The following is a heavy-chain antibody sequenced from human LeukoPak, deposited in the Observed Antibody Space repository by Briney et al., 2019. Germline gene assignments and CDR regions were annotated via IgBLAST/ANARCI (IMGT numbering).Heavy chain of an antibody. CDR2: INGDGSST. Sequence: PSGGSLRLSCAASGFTFSSYWMHWVRQAPGKGLVWVSRINGDGSSTIYADSVKGRFTISRDNAKNTLYLQMNSLRAEDTAVYYCANGYSSTYYNALDIRGQGTMVTVSS. V-gene: IGHV3-74*01. CDR3: ANGYSSTYYNALDI. D-gene: IGHD6-13*01. J-gene: IGHJ3*02. CDR1: GFTFSSYW.